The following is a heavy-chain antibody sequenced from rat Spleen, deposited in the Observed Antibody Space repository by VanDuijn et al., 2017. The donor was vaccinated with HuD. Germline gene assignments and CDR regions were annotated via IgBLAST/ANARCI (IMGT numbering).Heavy chain of an antibody. Sequence: EVRLVESGGGLVQPGRSLKLSCAASGFTFSNYGMAWVRQAPTKGLEWVATISYDGSSTYYRDSVKGRFTISRDNAKSTLYLQMDSLGSEDTATYYCARHRDNYGVMDAWGQGASVTVSS. D-gene: IGHD1-5*01. CDR1: GFTFSNYG. CDR2: ISYDGSST. CDR3: ARHRDNYGVMDA. J-gene: IGHJ4*01. V-gene: IGHV5-29*01.